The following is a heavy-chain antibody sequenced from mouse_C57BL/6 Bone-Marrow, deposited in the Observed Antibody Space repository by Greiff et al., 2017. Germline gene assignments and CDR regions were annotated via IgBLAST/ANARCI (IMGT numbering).Heavy chain of an antibody. V-gene: IGHV1-19*01. CDR2: INPYNGGT. D-gene: IGHD5-5*01. CDR3: ARLPREYYFDY. J-gene: IGHJ2*01. CDR1: GYTFTDYY. Sequence: VQLKESGPVLVKPGASVKMSCKASGYTFTDYYMNWVKQSHGKSLEWIGVINPYNGGTSYNQKFKGKATLTVDKSSSTAYMELNSLTSEDSAVYYCARLPREYYFDYWGQGTTLTVSS.